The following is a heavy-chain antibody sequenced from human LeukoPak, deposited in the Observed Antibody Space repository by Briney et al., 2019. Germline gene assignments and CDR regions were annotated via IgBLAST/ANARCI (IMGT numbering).Heavy chain of an antibody. CDR1: GLSFSTYS. CDR2: ISSSSSYI. V-gene: IGHV3-21*01. J-gene: IGHJ4*02. Sequence: TGGSLRLSCAASGLSFSTYSMNWVRQAPGKGLEWVSSISSSSSYIYYADSVKGRFTISRDNAKNSLYLQMNSLRAEDTAVYYCARHLSGVTGYTYGRGIDYWGQGTLVTVSS. D-gene: IGHD5-18*01. CDR3: ARHLSGVTGYTYGRGIDY.